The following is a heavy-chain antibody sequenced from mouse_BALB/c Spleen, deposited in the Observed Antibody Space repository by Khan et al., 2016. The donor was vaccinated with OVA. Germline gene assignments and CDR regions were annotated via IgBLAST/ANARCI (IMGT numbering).Heavy chain of an antibody. CDR1: GYTFTKYW. V-gene: IGHV1-7*01. J-gene: IGHJ3*01. CDR3: VSHGSSSAWVTY. Sequence: QVQLQQSGAELAKPGASVKMSCKASGYTFTKYWMHWVKQRPGQGLEWIGYINPSTGYTEYNQKFKDKATLTADKSSSTAYMQLSSLTSEDSAVYYCVSHGSSSAWVTYWGQGTLVTVSA. D-gene: IGHD1-1*01. CDR2: INPSTGYT.